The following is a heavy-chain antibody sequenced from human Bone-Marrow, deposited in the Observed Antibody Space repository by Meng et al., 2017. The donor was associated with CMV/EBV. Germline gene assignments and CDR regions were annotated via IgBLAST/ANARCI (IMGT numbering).Heavy chain of an antibody. CDR2: ISSSSSYI. CDR3: ARSPDGIDY. D-gene: IGHD1-14*01. Sequence: GESLKISCASSGFTFSSYSMNWVRQAPGKGLEWVSSISSSSSYIYYADSVKGRFTISRENAKSSLYLQMNSLRAEDTAVYYCARSPDGIDYWGQGTLVTVSS. J-gene: IGHJ4*02. V-gene: IGHV3-21*01. CDR1: GFTFSSYS.